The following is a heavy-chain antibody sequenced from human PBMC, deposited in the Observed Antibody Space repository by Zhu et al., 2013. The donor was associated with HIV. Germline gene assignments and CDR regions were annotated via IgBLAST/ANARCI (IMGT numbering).Heavy chain of an antibody. Sequence: QVQLQESGPGLVKPSQTLSLTCSVSGGSISSGDYYWTWIRQPPGKGLEWIGYIFYSGTTYYNPSLESRVTISVDTSKNQFSLNLNSVTAADTAVFYCARVVPYYDSSEYYFDFWGQGTLVTVSS. CDR1: GGSISSGDYY. D-gene: IGHD3-22*01. CDR3: ARVVPYYDSSEYYFDF. J-gene: IGHJ4*02. CDR2: IFYSGTT. V-gene: IGHV4-30-4*01.